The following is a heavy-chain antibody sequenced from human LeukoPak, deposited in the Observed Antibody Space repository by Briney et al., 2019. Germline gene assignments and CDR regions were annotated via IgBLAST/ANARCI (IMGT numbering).Heavy chain of an antibody. D-gene: IGHD1-26*01. CDR3: ARVFKWGYPPQPYYYYMDV. V-gene: IGHV3-7*01. CDR1: GFTFSSYW. Sequence: HPGGSLRLSCAASGFTFSSYWMSWVRQAPGKGLEWVANIKQDGSEKYYVDSVKGRFTISRDNAKNSLYLQMNSLRAEDTAVYYCARVFKWGYPPQPYYYYMDVWGKGTTVTVSS. CDR2: IKQDGSEK. J-gene: IGHJ6*03.